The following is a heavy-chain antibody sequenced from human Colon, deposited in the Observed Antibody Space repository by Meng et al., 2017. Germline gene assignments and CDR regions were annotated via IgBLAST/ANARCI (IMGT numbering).Heavy chain of an antibody. Sequence: GGSLRLSCAASGFTFSSYEMNWVRQAPGKGLEWVSSISSSGSTKYYADSVKGRFTISRDNAKNSLYLQMNSLRAEDTAVYYCAREIRVARPADAFDIWGQGTMVTVSS. CDR2: ISSSGSTK. V-gene: IGHV3-48*03. CDR3: AREIRVARPADAFDI. CDR1: GFTFSSYE. D-gene: IGHD3-16*01. J-gene: IGHJ3*02.